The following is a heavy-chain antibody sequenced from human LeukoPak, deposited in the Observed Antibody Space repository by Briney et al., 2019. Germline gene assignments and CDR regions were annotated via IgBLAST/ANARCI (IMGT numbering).Heavy chain of an antibody. CDR3: ARENRDGGVNRGGFFDI. D-gene: IGHD1-14*01. Sequence: SETLSLTCNVSGGSISNYHWNWIRQSAGKGLEWVGRIHASGSSNYSPSLRRRVTLSLDTSKIQLSLKLNSVTAADTAVYYCARENRDGGVNRGGFFDIWGQGTPVTVSS. J-gene: IGHJ5*02. V-gene: IGHV4-4*07. CDR2: IHASGSS. CDR1: GGSISNYH.